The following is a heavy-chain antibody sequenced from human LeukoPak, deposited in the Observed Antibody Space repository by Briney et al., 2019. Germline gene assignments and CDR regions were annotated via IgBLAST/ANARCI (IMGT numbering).Heavy chain of an antibody. CDR2: IYHSGST. Sequence: PSETLSLTCTVSGYSISSGYYWGWIRQPPGKGLEWIGSIYHSGSTYYNPSLKSRVTISVDTSKNQFSLKLRSVTAADTAVYYCARYNYYSLNWFDPWGQGTLVTVSS. CDR1: GYSISSGYY. J-gene: IGHJ5*02. D-gene: IGHD3-22*01. CDR3: ARYNYYSLNWFDP. V-gene: IGHV4-38-2*02.